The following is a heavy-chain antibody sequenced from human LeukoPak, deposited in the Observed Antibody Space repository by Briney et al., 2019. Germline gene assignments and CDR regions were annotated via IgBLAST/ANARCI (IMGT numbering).Heavy chain of an antibody. CDR2: INHSGST. CDR3: ARGRRYSSSWYDY. CDR1: GGSFSGYY. J-gene: IGHJ4*02. V-gene: IGHV4-34*01. D-gene: IGHD6-13*01. Sequence: PSETLSLTCAVYGGSFSGYYWSWIRQPPGKGLGWIGEINHSGSTNYNPSLKSRVAISVDTSKNQFSLKLSSVTAADTAVYYCARGRRYSSSWYDYWGQGTLVTVSS.